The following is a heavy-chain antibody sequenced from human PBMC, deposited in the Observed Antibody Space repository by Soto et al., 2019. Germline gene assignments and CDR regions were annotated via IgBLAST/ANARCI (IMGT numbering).Heavy chain of an antibody. CDR2: IIPILGIA. D-gene: IGHD1-26*01. CDR3: AREWIVTATDY. CDR1: GGTFSSYT. V-gene: IGHV1-69*08. Sequence: QVQLVQSGAEVKKPGSSVKVSCKASGGTFSSYTISWVRQAPGQGLEWMGRIIPILGIANYAQKFQGRVTITADKTTSTAYMELSSLRSEATAVYYCAREWIVTATDYWGEGTLVTVSS. J-gene: IGHJ4*02.